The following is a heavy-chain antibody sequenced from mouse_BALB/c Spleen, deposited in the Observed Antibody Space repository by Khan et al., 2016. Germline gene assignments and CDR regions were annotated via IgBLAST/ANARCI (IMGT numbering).Heavy chain of an antibody. CDR3: DGEMSYHTSRGLAY. D-gene: IGHD2-12*01. CDR1: GFNIKDYY. J-gene: IGHJ3*01. CDR2: IDPENGHT. Sequence: VQLQQSGAELVRPGALVKLSCKASGFNIKDYYLHWVKQRPEQGLEWVGWIDPENGHTIYDPKFQGKASMTADTSSNTAYLQLSSLTSEDTAVFYVDGEMSYHTSRGLAYWGQGTLVTVSA. V-gene: IGHV14-1*02.